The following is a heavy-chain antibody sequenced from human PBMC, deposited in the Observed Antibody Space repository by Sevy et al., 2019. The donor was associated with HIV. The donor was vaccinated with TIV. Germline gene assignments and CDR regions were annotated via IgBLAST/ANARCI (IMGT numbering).Heavy chain of an antibody. CDR3: ARKIAAAGTLNWFDT. D-gene: IGHD6-13*01. J-gene: IGHJ5*02. CDR1: GYSFTSYW. CDR2: IYPGDSDT. V-gene: IGHV5-51*01. Sequence: GESLKISCKGSGYSFTSYWIGWVRQMPGKGLEWMGIIYPGDSDTRYSPSFQGQVTISADKSISTAYLQWSSLKASDTAMYYCARKIAAAGTLNWFDTWGQGTLVTVSS.